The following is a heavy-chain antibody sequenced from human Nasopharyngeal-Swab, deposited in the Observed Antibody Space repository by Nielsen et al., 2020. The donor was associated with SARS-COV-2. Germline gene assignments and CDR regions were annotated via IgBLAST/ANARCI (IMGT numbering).Heavy chain of an antibody. CDR2: MNPNSGNT. CDR1: VYTFTSYD. D-gene: IGHD3-3*02. CDR3: ARGGISHYYYGMDV. V-gene: IGHV1-8*01. Sequence: ASVTVSCKASVYTFTSYDLNWVRQATGQGLEWMGWMNPNSGNTGYAQKFQGRVTITRNTSISTAYMELSSLRSEDTAVYYCARGGISHYYYGMDVWGQGTTVTVSS. J-gene: IGHJ6*02.